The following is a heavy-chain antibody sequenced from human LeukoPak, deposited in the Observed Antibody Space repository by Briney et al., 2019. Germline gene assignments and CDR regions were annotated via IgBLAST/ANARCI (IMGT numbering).Heavy chain of an antibody. CDR2: ISSSGSTI. CDR3: ARERGDIVVVPAAMHYYYYMDV. CDR1: GFTFSDYY. J-gene: IGHJ6*03. D-gene: IGHD2-2*01. Sequence: GGSLRLSCAASGFTFSDYYMSWIRQAPGKGLEWVSYISSSGSTIYYADSVKGRFTISRDNAKNSLYLQMNSLRAEDTAVYYCARERGDIVVVPAAMHYYYYMDVWGKGTTVTVSS. V-gene: IGHV3-11*01.